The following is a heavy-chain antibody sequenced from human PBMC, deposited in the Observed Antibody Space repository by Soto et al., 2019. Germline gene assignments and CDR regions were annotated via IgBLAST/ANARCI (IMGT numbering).Heavy chain of an antibody. V-gene: IGHV4-34*01. CDR1: GGSFSGYY. CDR3: ARGRGGQHYDILTGYYRLYYYYYMDV. CDR2: INHSGST. J-gene: IGHJ6*03. D-gene: IGHD3-9*01. Sequence: SETLSLTCAVYGGSFSGYYWSWIRQPPGKGLEWIGEINHSGSTNYNPSLKSRVTISVDTSKNQFSLKLSSVTAADTAVYYCARGRGGQHYDILTGYYRLYYYYYMDVWGKRTKVTVS.